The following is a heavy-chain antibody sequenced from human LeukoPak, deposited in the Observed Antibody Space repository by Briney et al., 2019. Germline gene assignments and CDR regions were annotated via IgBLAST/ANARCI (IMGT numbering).Heavy chain of an antibody. V-gene: IGHV3-21*01. J-gene: IGHJ4*02. CDR1: GFTFSSYS. CDR2: ISSSSSYI. Sequence: GGSLRLSCSASGFTFSSYSMNWVRQAPGKGLEWVSSISSSSSYIYYADSVKGRFTISRDNAKNSLYLQMNSLRAEDTAVYYCARDQYSGYDAPTRYYFDYWGQGTLVTVSS. CDR3: ARDQYSGYDAPTRYYFDY. D-gene: IGHD5-12*01.